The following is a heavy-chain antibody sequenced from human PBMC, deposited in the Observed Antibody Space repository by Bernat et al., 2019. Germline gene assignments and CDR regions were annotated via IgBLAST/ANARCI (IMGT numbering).Heavy chain of an antibody. CDR3: AREGYSYGFGGFDV. D-gene: IGHD5-18*01. V-gene: IGHV1-2*04. Sequence: QVQLVQSGAEVKKSGASVKVSCRAPGNTFTGYYMHWVRQAPGQGLEWMGWINPNNGETNYAQKFKGWVTMTRDTSISTAYMEIYRLTSDDTAVYYCAREGYSYGFGGFDVWGQGTMVTVSS. CDR1: GNTFTGYY. J-gene: IGHJ3*01. CDR2: INPNNGET.